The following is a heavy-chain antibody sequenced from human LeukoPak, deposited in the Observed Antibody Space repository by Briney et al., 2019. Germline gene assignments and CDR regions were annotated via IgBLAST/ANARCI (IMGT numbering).Heavy chain of an antibody. V-gene: IGHV3-23*01. D-gene: IGHD3-3*01. J-gene: IGHJ6*03. CDR1: GFAFSNFA. Sequence: GGSLRLSCAASGFAFSNFAMSWVRQAPGRGLEWVSAMSGSGYYTYYVESVKGRFTISRDNSKNTLYLHMNSLRADDTAVYYCAKMEGQRLYDYCMDVWGRGTTVTVSS. CDR2: MSGSGYYT. CDR3: AKMEGQRLYDYCMDV.